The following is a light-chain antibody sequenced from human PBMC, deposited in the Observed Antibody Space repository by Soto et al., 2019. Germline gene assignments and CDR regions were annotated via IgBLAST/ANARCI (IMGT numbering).Light chain of an antibody. CDR1: QSVSSSY. V-gene: IGKV3-20*01. CDR2: GAS. Sequence: EIVLTQSTGTLSLSPGERATLSCRASQSVSSSYLAWYQQKPGQAPRLLIYGASSRATGIPDRFSGSGSGTDFTLTISRLEPEDFAVYYCQKYGSSPWTFGQGTKVEIK. CDR3: QKYGSSPWT. J-gene: IGKJ1*01.